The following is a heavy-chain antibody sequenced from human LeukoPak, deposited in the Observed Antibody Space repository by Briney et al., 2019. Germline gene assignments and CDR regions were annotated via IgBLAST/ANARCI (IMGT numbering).Heavy chain of an antibody. J-gene: IGHJ4*02. D-gene: IGHD4-17*01. CDR3: AREGPTGELDH. Sequence: ASETLSLTCTVSGGSMNTYYWSWIRQPAGKGLEWIGRIYASGSANYNPSLKSRVTMSVDTSKTQFSLNLKSVTAAVTAVYHCAREGPTGELDHWGQGTLVTVSS. CDR1: GGSMNTYY. CDR2: IYASGSA. V-gene: IGHV4-4*07.